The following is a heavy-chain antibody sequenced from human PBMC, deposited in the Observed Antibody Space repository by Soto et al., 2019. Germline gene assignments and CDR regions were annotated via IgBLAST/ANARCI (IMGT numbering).Heavy chain of an antibody. CDR2: ISYDGSNK. V-gene: IGHV3-30*18. D-gene: IGHD6-19*01. J-gene: IGHJ5*02. CDR3: AKDHKQWLVSWFDP. CDR1: GFTFSSYG. Sequence: SLRLSCAASGFTFSSYGMHWVRQAPGKGLEWVAVISYDGSNKYYADSVKGRFTISRDNSKNTLYLQMNSLRAEDTAVYYCAKDHKQWLVSWFDPWGQGTLVTVSS.